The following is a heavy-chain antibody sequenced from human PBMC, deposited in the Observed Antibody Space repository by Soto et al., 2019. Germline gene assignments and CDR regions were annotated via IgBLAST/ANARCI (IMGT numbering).Heavy chain of an antibody. D-gene: IGHD6-19*01. CDR3: ARDVGGSGWYLNPHYGMDV. CDR1: GYTFTSYA. Sequence: EASVKVSCKASGYTFTSYAMHWVRQAPGQRLEWMGWINAGNGNTKYSQKFQGRVTITRDTSASTAYMELSSLRSEDTAVYYCARDVGGSGWYLNPHYGMDVWGQGTTVTVSS. V-gene: IGHV1-3*01. CDR2: INAGNGNT. J-gene: IGHJ6*02.